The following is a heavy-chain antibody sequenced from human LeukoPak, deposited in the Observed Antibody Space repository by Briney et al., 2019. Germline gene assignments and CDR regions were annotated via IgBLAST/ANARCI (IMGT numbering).Heavy chain of an antibody. V-gene: IGHV3-21*01. Sequence: GGSLRLSCAASGFXXSXYSMXWVXXXPGXXXXXXSSIXXXXXYXYYADSVKGRFTISRDNAKNSLYLQMNSLRAEDTAVYYCALVVSHGMDVWGQGTTVTVSS. CDR2: IXXXXXYX. CDR3: ALVVSHGMDV. D-gene: IGHD2-15*01. CDR1: GFXXSXYS. J-gene: IGHJ6*02.